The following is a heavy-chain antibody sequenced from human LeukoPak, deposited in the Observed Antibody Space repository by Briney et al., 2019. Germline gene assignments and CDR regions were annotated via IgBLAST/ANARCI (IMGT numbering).Heavy chain of an antibody. Sequence: ASVKVSCKASGYTFTGYYMHWVRQAPGQGLEWMGWINPNSGGTNYAQKFQGRVTISVNTSKNQFSLKLSSVTAADTAVYYCARGYCSGGSCYSGDWFDPWGQGTLVTVSS. D-gene: IGHD2-15*01. CDR3: ARGYCSGGSCYSGDWFDP. CDR2: INPNSGGT. CDR1: GYTFTGYY. J-gene: IGHJ5*02. V-gene: IGHV1-2*02.